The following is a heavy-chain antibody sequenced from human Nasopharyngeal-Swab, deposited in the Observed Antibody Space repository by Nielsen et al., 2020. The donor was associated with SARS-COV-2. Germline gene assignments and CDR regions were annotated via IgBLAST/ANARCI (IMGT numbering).Heavy chain of an antibody. J-gene: IGHJ3*02. CDR2: ISSSGSTI. V-gene: IGHV3-48*03. D-gene: IGHD3-22*01. CDR1: GFGCSSYD. CDR3: AREGENDSSGYFSDAFDI. Sequence: AAAGFGCSSYDMSWVRQAPGMGLEWVSYISSSGSTIYYADSVKGRFTISRDNAKNSLYLQMNSLRAEDTVVYYCAREGENDSSGYFSDAFDIWGRGTMVTVSS.